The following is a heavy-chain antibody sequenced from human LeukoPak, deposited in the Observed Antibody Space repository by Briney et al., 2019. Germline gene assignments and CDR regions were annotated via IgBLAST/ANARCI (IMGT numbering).Heavy chain of an antibody. J-gene: IGHJ4*02. CDR1: GGSISTYY. CDR2: IYNSGST. CDR3: AKAYCSGGSCYSDSVFFDY. Sequence: KTSETLSLTCTVSGGSISTYYWSWIRQPPGKGLEWIGYIYNSGSTNYNPSLKGRVTISVDTSKNQFSLNLGSVTAADTAVYYCAKAYCSGGSCYSDSVFFDYWGQGTLVTVSS. V-gene: IGHV4-59*01. D-gene: IGHD2-15*01.